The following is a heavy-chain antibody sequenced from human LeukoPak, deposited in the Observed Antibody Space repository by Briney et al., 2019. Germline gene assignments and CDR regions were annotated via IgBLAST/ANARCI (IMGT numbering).Heavy chain of an antibody. CDR2: ISAYNGNT. CDR1: GYTFTSYG. D-gene: IGHD1-7*01. Sequence: GASVKVSCTASGYTFTSYGISWVRQAPGQGLEWMGWISAYNGNTNYAQKLQGRVTMTTDTSTSTAYMELRSLRSDDTAVYYCARDGYNWNYFLANWFDPWGQGTLVTVSS. V-gene: IGHV1-18*01. J-gene: IGHJ5*02. CDR3: ARDGYNWNYFLANWFDP.